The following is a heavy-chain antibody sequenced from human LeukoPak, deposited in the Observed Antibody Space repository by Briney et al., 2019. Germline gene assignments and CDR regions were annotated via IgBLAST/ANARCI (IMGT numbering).Heavy chain of an antibody. Sequence: SQTLSLTCTVSGGSISSGGYYWSWIRQHPGKGLEWIGYISNGGSTYDNPSLKSRVTISVDTSKNQFSLKLSSVTAADTAVYYCAREEIVDHYFDYWGQGTPVTVSS. V-gene: IGHV4-31*03. CDR3: AREEIVDHYFDY. D-gene: IGHD3-22*01. CDR2: ISNGGST. J-gene: IGHJ4*02. CDR1: GGSISSGGYY.